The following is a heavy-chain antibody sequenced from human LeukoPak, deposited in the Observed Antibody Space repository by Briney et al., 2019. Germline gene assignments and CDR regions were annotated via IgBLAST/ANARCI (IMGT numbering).Heavy chain of an antibody. CDR2: IYYSGST. CDR1: GGSFSGYY. Sequence: SETLSLTCAVYGGSFSGYYWGWIRQPPGKGLEWIGSIYYSGSTYYNPSLKSRVTISVDTSKNQFSLKLRSVTAADTAVYYCARHYYDSSGYWTYAFDIWGQGTMVTVSS. D-gene: IGHD3-22*01. J-gene: IGHJ3*02. CDR3: ARHYYDSSGYWTYAFDI. V-gene: IGHV4-39*01.